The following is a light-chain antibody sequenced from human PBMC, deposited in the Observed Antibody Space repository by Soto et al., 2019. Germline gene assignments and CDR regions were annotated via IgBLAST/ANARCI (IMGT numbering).Light chain of an antibody. CDR1: QSVSSSY. V-gene: IGKV3-20*01. Sequence: EIVLTQSPGTLSLSPGERATLSCRASQSVSSSYLAWYQQKPGQAPRLLIYGASSRATGIPDKFSGSGSGTDFTLTISRLEPEDIAGYYCQHYGTSETFGQGTKVDIK. CDR2: GAS. CDR3: QHYGTSET. J-gene: IGKJ1*01.